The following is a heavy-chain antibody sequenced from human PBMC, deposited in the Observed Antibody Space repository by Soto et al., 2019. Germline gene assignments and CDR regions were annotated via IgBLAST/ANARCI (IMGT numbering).Heavy chain of an antibody. D-gene: IGHD2-2*02. Sequence: EVQLLESGGGLVQPGGSLRLSCAASGFTFGSSGMSWVRQAPGKGLEWISGLSGSGGSTYYADSVKGRFTISRDTSKSTLYLPMHSLRVEDTAVYYCANDSGSDHTDWGQGTLVTVSS. CDR3: ANDSGSDHTD. CDR1: GFTFGSSG. J-gene: IGHJ4*02. CDR2: LSGSGGST. V-gene: IGHV3-23*01.